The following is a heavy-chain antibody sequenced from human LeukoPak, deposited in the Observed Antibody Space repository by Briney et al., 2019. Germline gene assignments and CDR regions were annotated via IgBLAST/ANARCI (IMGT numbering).Heavy chain of an antibody. V-gene: IGHV3-21*01. CDR2: ISSSSSYI. D-gene: IGHD6-13*01. Sequence: GGSLRLSCAASGFTFSSYSMNWVRQAPGKGLEWVSSISSSSSYIYYADSVKGRFTISRDNAKNSLYLQMNSLRAEDTAVYYCARDGSSWSDWFDPWGKGTLVTVSS. CDR3: ARDGSSWSDWFDP. J-gene: IGHJ5*02. CDR1: GFTFSSYS.